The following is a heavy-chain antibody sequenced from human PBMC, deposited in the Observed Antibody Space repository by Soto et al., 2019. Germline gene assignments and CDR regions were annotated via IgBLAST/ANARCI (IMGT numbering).Heavy chain of an antibody. J-gene: IGHJ4*02. V-gene: IGHV3-30*18. CDR2: ISYDGSNK. Sequence: GGSLRLSCAASGFAFSSYGMHWVRQSPGKGLEWVAVISYDGSNKYYADSVKGRFTISRDNSKNTLYLQMKSLRAEDTAVYYCAKWHYYDSSGYLIGGYFDYWRQGTLVTVSS. D-gene: IGHD3-22*01. CDR3: AKWHYYDSSGYLIGGYFDY. CDR1: GFAFSSYG.